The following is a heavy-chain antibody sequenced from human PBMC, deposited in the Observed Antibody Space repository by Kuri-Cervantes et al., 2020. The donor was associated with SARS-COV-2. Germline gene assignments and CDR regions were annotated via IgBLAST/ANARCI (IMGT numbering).Heavy chain of an antibody. CDR2: IYYSGST. Sequence: GSLRLSCTVSGGTISSYYWSWIRQPPGKGLEWIGYIYYSGSTNYNPSLKSRVTISVDTSKNQFSLKLSSVTAADTAVYYCARGLFSEHFHYWGRGTLVTVSS. CDR3: ARGLFSEHFHY. CDR1: GGTISSYY. D-gene: IGHD1-26*01. J-gene: IGHJ1*01. V-gene: IGHV4-59*12.